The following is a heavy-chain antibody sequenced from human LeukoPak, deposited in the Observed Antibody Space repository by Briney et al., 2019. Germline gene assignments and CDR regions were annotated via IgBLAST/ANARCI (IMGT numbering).Heavy chain of an antibody. Sequence: GGSLRLSCAASGFTFSSYAMSWVRQAPGKGLEWVSAISGSGGSTYYEDSVKGRVTISRDNSKNTLYLQMNSLRAEDTAVYFFSKQKAAYDILTGYSYYFDYWGQGTLVTVSS. CDR3: SKQKAAYDILTGYSYYFDY. V-gene: IGHV3-23*01. J-gene: IGHJ4*02. CDR2: ISGSGGST. CDR1: GFTFSSYA. D-gene: IGHD3-9*01.